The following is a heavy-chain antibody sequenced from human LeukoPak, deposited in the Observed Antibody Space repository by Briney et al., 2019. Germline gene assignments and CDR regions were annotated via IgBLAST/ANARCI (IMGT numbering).Heavy chain of an antibody. CDR1: GGSITTTNW. CDR3: TRESGAFSPFGF. J-gene: IGHJ4*02. CDR2: VHISGAT. D-gene: IGHD1-26*01. V-gene: IGHV4-4*02. Sequence: SETLSLTCAVSGGSITTTNWWSWVRQPPGKGLEWIGEVHISGATNYNLSLESRVSMSIDNSKNHLSLEVTSVTAADTAIYYCTRESGAFSPFGFWGQGTLVTVSS.